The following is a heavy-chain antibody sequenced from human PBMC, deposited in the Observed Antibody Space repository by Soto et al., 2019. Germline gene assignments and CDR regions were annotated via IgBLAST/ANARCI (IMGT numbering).Heavy chain of an antibody. V-gene: IGHV4-59*01. CDR1: GGSISSYY. Sequence: SETLSLTCTVSGGSISSYYWSWIRQPPGKGLEWIGYIYYSGSTNYNPSLKSRVTISVDTSKNQFSLKLSSVTAEDTAVYYCARPTGYSSGWYADYWGQGTLVTVSS. CDR2: IYYSGST. CDR3: ARPTGYSSGWYADY. D-gene: IGHD6-19*01. J-gene: IGHJ4*02.